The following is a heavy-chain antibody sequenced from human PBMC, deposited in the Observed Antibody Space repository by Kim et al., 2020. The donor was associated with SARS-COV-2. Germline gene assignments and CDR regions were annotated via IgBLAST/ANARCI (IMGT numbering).Heavy chain of an antibody. J-gene: IGHJ6*02. Sequence: SETLSLTCAVSGGSISSGGYYWSCIRQRPGMGLEWIGYINYSGSSYYNPSIKSRVTISVDTSKNQFPLKLSSVTAADTAVYYCARDALKDPVPLGYYYYYGMDVWGQGTTVTVSS. CDR3: ARDALKDPVPLGYYYYYGMDV. CDR1: GGSISSGGYY. CDR2: INYSGSS. V-gene: IGHV4-31*11.